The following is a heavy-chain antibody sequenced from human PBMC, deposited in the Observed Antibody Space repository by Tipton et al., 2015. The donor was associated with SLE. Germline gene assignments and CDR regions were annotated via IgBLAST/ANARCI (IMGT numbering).Heavy chain of an antibody. D-gene: IGHD2-15*01. CDR2: IYPGDSDT. CDR1: GYSFATYW. Sequence: VQLVQSGAEVKKPGESLMISCKGSGYSFATYWIGWVRQMPGEGLQWMGFIYPGDSDTRYSPSFQGHVTISADKSINTAYLKWTSLRAPDTAIYYCVRGGPGDSYYYSMDVWGKGTPVPVSS. CDR3: VRGGPGDSYYYSMDV. V-gene: IGHV5-51*03. J-gene: IGHJ6*03.